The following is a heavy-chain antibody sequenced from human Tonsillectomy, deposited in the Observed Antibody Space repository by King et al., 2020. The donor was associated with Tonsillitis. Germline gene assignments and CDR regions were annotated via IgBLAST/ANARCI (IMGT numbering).Heavy chain of an antibody. CDR3: SRGRTRISYRSRPYYFDY. D-gene: IGHD6-13*01. Sequence: VQLQQWGAGLLKPSETLSLTCAVYGGSFSGYYWSWIRQPPGKGLEWIGEINHSGSTNYNPSLKSRVTISVDTSKNQFSLKLSSVTAADTAVYYCSRGRTRISYRSRPYYFDYWGQGTLVTVSS. CDR1: GGSFSGYY. J-gene: IGHJ4*02. V-gene: IGHV4-34*01. CDR2: INHSGST.